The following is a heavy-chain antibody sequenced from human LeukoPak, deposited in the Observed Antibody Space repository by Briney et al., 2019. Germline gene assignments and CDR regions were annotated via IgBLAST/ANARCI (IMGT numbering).Heavy chain of an antibody. V-gene: IGHV4-59*08. D-gene: IGHD2-15*01. CDR3: ARRYCSGGSCYDAFDI. Sequence: SETLSLTCTVSGGSISSYYWTWIRQPPGKGLEWIGYVYYSRSANYNPSLKSRVTISVDTSKNQFSLKLSSVTAADTAVYYCARRYCSGGSCYDAFDIWGQGTMVTVSS. J-gene: IGHJ3*02. CDR2: VYYSRSA. CDR1: GGSISSYY.